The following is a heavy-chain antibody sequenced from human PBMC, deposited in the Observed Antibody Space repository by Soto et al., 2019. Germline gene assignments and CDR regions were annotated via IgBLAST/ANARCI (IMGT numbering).Heavy chain of an antibody. J-gene: IGHJ6*02. CDR2: IYHSGST. V-gene: IGHV4-4*02. Sequence: SETLSLTCAVSGGSISSSNWWSWVRQPPGKGLVWIGGIYHSGSTNYNTSLKNRVTISVDKSKNQCPLKLSSVTAADTAVYYCARTGSRDVLLYFDWGPPYYYYGMDVWGQGTTVTVSS. CDR3: ARTGSRDVLLYFDWGPPYYYYGMDV. D-gene: IGHD3-9*01. CDR1: GGSISSSNW.